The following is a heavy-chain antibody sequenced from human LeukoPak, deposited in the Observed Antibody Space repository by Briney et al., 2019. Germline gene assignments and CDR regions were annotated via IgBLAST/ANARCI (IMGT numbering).Heavy chain of an antibody. J-gene: IGHJ5*02. CDR3: ARDRHPTVRGWFDP. Sequence: ASVKVSCKASGYTFTGYYMHWVRQAPRQGLEWMGWINPNSGGTNYAQKFQGRVTMTIDTSTTTAYMELNNLRSDDTAIYYCARDRHPTVRGWFDPWGQGTPVTVSS. D-gene: IGHD3-10*01. CDR2: INPNSGGT. CDR1: GYTFTGYY. V-gene: IGHV1-2*02.